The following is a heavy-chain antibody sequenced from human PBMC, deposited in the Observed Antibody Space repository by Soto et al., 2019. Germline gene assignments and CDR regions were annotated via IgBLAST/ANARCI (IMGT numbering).Heavy chain of an antibody. D-gene: IGHD3-3*01. J-gene: IGHJ5*02. CDR1: GGSFSGYY. V-gene: IGHV4-34*01. CDR2: INHSGST. CDR3: AEIDYDFWSGMDVRSRFDP. Sequence: SETLSLTCAVYGGSFSGYYWSWIRQPPGKGLEWIGEINHSGSTNYNPSFKSRVTISVDTSKNQFSLQLNSVTAADTAVYYCAEIDYDFWSGMDVRSRFDPWGQGTLVTVSS.